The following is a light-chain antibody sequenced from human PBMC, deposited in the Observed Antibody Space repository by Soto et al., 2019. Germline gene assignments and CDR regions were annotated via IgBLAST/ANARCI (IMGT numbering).Light chain of an antibody. J-gene: IGKJ3*01. CDR3: QQYDDLPT. CDR2: DAS. CDR1: QDVSDH. V-gene: IGKV1-33*01. Sequence: DIQLTQSPSSLSASVGDDVTIACQASQDVSDHLNWYQQKAGQAPKLLIYDASNLEPGVPSRFSGSGSETYFTFTISGLQPEDFATDYCQQYDDLPTFGPGTKVDIK.